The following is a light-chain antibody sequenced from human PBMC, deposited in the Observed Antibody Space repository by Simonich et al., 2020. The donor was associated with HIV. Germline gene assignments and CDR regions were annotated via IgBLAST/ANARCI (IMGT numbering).Light chain of an antibody. Sequence: DIQMTQSPSSLSASVGDRVTVTCRASQTISNYLNWYQQKPGKAPKLLLSASSRLESGVASRFSGSGSGTDYTLTISSLQPEDFATYYCQQFFSTPWTFGQGTKVEIK. CDR2: ASS. CDR3: QQFFSTPWT. CDR1: QTISNY. V-gene: IGKV1-NL1*01. J-gene: IGKJ1*01.